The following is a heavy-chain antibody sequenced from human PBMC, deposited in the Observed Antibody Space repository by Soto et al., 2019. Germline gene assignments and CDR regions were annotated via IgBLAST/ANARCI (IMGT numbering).Heavy chain of an antibody. V-gene: IGHV4-31*03. J-gene: IGHJ6*02. D-gene: IGHD6-13*01. CDR2: IYYSGST. CDR1: GGSISSGGYF. CDR3: AREGAAPYYYYGMDV. Sequence: QVQLQESGPGLVKPSQTLSLTCTVSGGSISSGGYFWSWIRQHPGKGLEWIGFIYYSGSTYYNPSLKSRVTXXVDTSKNQFSLKLSSVTAADTAVYSCAREGAAPYYYYGMDVWGQGTTVTVSS.